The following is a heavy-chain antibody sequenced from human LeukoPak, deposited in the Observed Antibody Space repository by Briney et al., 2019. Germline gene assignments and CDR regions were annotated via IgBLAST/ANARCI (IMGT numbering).Heavy chain of an antibody. J-gene: IGHJ3*02. Sequence: KPSETLSLTCTVSGGSISSSSYYWSWIRQPPGKGLEWIGYIYYSGSTNYNPSLKSRVTISVDTSKNQFSLKLSSVTAADTAVYYCARGGDAFDIWGQGTMVTVSS. CDR2: IYYSGST. D-gene: IGHD2-15*01. CDR1: GGSISSSSYY. CDR3: ARGGDAFDI. V-gene: IGHV4-61*05.